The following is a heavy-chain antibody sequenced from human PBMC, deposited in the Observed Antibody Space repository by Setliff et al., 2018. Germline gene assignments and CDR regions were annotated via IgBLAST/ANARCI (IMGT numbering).Heavy chain of an antibody. CDR1: GYSSSSGYY. J-gene: IGHJ6*03. Sequence: SETLSLTCAVSGYSSSSGYYWGWIRQPPGKGLEWIGSIYHSGSTNDNPSLKSRVTISVDTSKNQFSLKLSSVTAADTAVYYCASARWWPLWDHYMDVCGKAPPVTVSS. CDR2: IYHSGST. CDR3: ASARWWPLWDHYMDV. D-gene: IGHD2-8*02. V-gene: IGHV4-38-2*01.